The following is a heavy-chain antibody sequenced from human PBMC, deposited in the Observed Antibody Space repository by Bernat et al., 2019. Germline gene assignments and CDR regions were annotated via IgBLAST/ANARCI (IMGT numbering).Heavy chain of an antibody. V-gene: IGHV3-30*18. J-gene: IGHJ6*02. D-gene: IGHD3-22*01. Sequence: VQLVESGGGLVQPGGSLRLSCAASGFSFSSYGMHWVRQAPGKGLEWVAVISYDGSNKYYADSVKGRFTISRDNSKNTLYLQMNSLRAEDTAVYYCAKASATYYYDSSGSRGGMDVWGQGTTVTVSS. CDR3: AKASATYYYDSSGSRGGMDV. CDR2: ISYDGSNK. CDR1: GFSFSSYG.